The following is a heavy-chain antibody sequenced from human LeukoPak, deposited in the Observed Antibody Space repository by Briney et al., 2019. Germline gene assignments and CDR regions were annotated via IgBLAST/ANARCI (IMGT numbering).Heavy chain of an antibody. V-gene: IGHV1-69*06. Sequence: SVKLSRKLSVGTPSSYATRWVRHAPGRGREWMGGNTPIFGTANYAQKLQGRVTITADKSTSTAYMELRSLRSDDTGVYYCARDYRSRPPPESATVSWFDPWGQGTLVTVSS. CDR3: ARDYRSRPPPESATVSWFDP. J-gene: IGHJ5*02. CDR1: VGTPSSYA. D-gene: IGHD4-11*01. CDR2: NTPIFGTA.